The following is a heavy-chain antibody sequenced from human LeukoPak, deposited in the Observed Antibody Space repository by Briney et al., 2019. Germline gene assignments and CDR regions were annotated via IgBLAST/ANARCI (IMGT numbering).Heavy chain of an antibody. J-gene: IGHJ4*02. CDR1: RFTLSSNY. Sequence: GGSLRLSCAASRFTLSSNYMIGVRQPPARGLEWVSVNYSGGSTYYSDSVKGRFTISRDNSKNTLYIQMNSRRAEDTAVYYCAKDSTWAAVFSPFDYWGQGTLVTVSS. CDR2: NYSGGST. V-gene: IGHV3-66*01. D-gene: IGHD6-13*01. CDR3: AKDSTWAAVFSPFDY.